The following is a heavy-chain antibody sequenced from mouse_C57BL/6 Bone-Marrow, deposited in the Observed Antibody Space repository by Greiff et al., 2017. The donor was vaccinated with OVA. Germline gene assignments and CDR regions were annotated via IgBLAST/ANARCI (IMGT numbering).Heavy chain of an antibody. CDR2: IDPENGDT. V-gene: IGHV14-4*01. CDR1: GFNINDDY. D-gene: IGHD2-1*01. Sequence: EVQLQQSGAELVRPGASVKVSCTASGFNINDDYMHWVKQRPDQGLEWIGWIDPENGDTEYATKFQGKATITADTSSNTAYLQLSSLTSEDTAVYYCTSYGNFDYWGQGTTLTVSS. CDR3: TSYGNFDY. J-gene: IGHJ2*01.